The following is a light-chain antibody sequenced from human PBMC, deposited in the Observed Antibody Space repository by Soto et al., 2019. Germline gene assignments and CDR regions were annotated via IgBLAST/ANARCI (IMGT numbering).Light chain of an antibody. CDR2: AAS. Sequence: IKFTQSPSSLSASVGDRVPINCRASQGISSFLAWYQQKPGKAPKLLIYAASTLQSGVPSRFSGSGSGTDFTLTISSLQPEDFATYYCQHYNSYSEAFGQGPRWIS. CDR3: QHYNSYSEA. V-gene: IGKV1-9*01. CDR1: QGISSF. J-gene: IGKJ1*01.